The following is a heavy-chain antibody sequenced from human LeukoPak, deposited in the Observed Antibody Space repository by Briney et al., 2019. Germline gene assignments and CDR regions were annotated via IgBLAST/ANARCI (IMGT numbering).Heavy chain of an antibody. Sequence: SVKVPCKASGGTFSSYAISWVRQAPGQGLEWMGGIIPIFGTANYAQKFQGRVTITADKSTSTAYMEPSSLRSEDTAVYYCARDRSTVHYYFDYWGQGTLVTVSS. V-gene: IGHV1-69*06. CDR1: GGTFSSYA. D-gene: IGHD4-17*01. CDR2: IIPIFGTA. J-gene: IGHJ4*02. CDR3: ARDRSTVHYYFDY.